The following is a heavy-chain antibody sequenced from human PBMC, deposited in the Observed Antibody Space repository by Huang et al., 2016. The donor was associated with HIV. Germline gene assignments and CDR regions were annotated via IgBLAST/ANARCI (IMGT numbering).Heavy chain of an antibody. V-gene: IGHV1-69*01. J-gene: IGHJ4*02. CDR3: ATVDYYDTSGPQRGYFDN. D-gene: IGHD3-22*01. CDR1: GGSFRNFA. CDR2: IIPTLGTA. Sequence: QVQLVQSGAEVKKPGSSVKVSCKASGGSFRNFAIGWVGQAPGQGLEWMGGIIPTLGTANDAQKFQGRVTIIADESTSTAYMELSSLRSEDTAVYYCATVDYYDTSGPQRGYFDNWGQGTLVTVSS.